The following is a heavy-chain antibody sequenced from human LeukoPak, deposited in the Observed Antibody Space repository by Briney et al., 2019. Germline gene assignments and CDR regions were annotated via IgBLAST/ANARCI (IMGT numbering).Heavy chain of an antibody. D-gene: IGHD3-22*01. V-gene: IGHV1-69*05. Sequence: GASVTVSCKASEGTFSSYAISWVRQAPGQGLEWMGGIIPIFGTENYAQKFQGRVTIPTDESTSTAYMELSSLRSEDTAVYYCARLPFYYDNSAPWNWFDPWGQGTLVTVSS. CDR2: IIPIFGTE. CDR3: ARLPFYYDNSAPWNWFDP. J-gene: IGHJ5*02. CDR1: EGTFSSYA.